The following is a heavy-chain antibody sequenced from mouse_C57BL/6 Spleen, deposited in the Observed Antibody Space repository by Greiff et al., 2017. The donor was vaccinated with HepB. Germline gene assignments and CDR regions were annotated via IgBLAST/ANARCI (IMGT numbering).Heavy chain of an antibody. CDR2: IYPGNSDT. CDR3: TRFFDYAYAMDY. CDR1: GYTFTSYW. J-gene: IGHJ4*01. V-gene: IGHV1-5*01. D-gene: IGHD2-4*01. Sequence: EVQRVESGTVLARPGASVKMSCKTSGYTFTSYWMHWVKQRPGQGLEWIGAIYPGNSDTSYNQKFKGKAKLTAVTSASTAYMELSSLTNEDSAVYYCTRFFDYAYAMDYWGQGTSVTVSS.